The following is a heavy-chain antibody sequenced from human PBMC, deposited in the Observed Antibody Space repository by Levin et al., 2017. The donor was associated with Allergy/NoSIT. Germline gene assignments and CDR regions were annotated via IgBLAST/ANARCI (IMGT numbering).Heavy chain of an antibody. Sequence: PGGSLRLSCAASGFPFTRAVMHWVRQAPGRGLEWEAVLSHDETIRIYRDSVKGRFSVSRDIGKNTLYLQMDSLKTEDTAVYYCAKAGPTSGYCDALDLWGQGTLVTVSS. CDR3: AKAGPTSGYCDALDL. D-gene: IGHD5-12*01. CDR1: GFPFTRAV. V-gene: IGHV3-30*18. J-gene: IGHJ3*01. CDR2: LSHDETIR.